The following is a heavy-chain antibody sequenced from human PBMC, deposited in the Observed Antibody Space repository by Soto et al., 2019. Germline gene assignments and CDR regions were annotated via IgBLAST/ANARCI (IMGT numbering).Heavy chain of an antibody. J-gene: IGHJ6*02. CDR3: AKDRVVVYV. CDR1: RFTFSSYT. D-gene: IGHD2-15*01. CDR2: ISGSGGST. Sequence: GGSLRLSCAASRFTFSSYTMNWVRQAPGKGLEWVSAISGSGGSTYYADSVKGRFTISRDNSKNTLYLQMNSLRAEDTAVYYCAKDRVVVYVWGQGTTVTVSS. V-gene: IGHV3-23*01.